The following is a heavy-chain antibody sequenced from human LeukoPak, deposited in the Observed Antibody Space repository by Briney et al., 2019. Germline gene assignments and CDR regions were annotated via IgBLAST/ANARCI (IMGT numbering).Heavy chain of an antibody. Sequence: GGSLRLSCAASGFTFRSFSMKWVRQAPGKGLEWVSSISSSSSYIYYADSVKGRFTISRDNAKNLLYLQMNSLRAEDTAVYYCARYSDTGYSSSWYSTPFDYWGQGTLVTVSS. V-gene: IGHV3-21*06. CDR1: GFTFRSFS. CDR2: ISSSSSYI. CDR3: ARYSDTGYSSSWYSTPFDY. J-gene: IGHJ4*02. D-gene: IGHD6-13*01.